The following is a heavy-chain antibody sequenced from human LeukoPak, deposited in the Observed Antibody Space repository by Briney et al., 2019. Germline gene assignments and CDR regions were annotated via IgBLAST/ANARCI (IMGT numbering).Heavy chain of an antibody. CDR3: ARTGGAGSPSDT. V-gene: IGHV3-48*02. J-gene: IGHJ5*02. D-gene: IGHD3-10*01. CDR1: GFTFSSYG. Sequence: GGSLRLSCAASGFTFSSYGMHWVRQAPGKGLEWVSYISSSGGITYYADSVKGRFTISRDNAKNSLYLEMNSLRDDDTAVYFCARTGGAGSPSDTWGQGTLVTVSS. CDR2: ISSSGGIT.